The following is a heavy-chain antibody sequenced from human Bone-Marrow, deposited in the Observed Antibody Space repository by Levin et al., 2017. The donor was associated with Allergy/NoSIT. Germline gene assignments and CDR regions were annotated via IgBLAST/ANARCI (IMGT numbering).Heavy chain of an antibody. V-gene: IGHV1-18*01. D-gene: IGHD7-27*01. CDR3: VRDWAQGRYIDY. CDR2: ISGASSKT. Sequence: GESLKISCKTSGFIFTNYGFSWVRQAPGQGLEWMGWISGASSKTNYPQKVLGRVTVTTDTSTTTIYMELRGLRSDDTAVYYCVRDWAQGRYIDYWGQGTLITVSS. CDR1: GFIFTNYG. J-gene: IGHJ4*02.